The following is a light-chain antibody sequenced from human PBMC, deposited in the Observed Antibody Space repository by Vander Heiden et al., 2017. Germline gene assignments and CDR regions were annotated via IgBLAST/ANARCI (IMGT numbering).Light chain of an antibody. Sequence: DIVMTQSPDSLAVSLGERATINCKSSQSVLYSSNNKNYLAWYQQKPGQPPKLLIYWASTRESGVPDRFSRSGSGTDFTLTISSLQAEDVAVYYCQQYYSTPPTFGQGTKVEIQ. CDR2: WAS. V-gene: IGKV4-1*01. J-gene: IGKJ1*01. CDR3: QQYYSTPPT. CDR1: QSVLYSSNNKNY.